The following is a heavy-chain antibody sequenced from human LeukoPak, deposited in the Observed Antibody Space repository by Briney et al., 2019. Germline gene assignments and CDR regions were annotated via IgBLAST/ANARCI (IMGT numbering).Heavy chain of an antibody. D-gene: IGHD3-9*01. J-gene: IGHJ4*02. CDR2: IIPIFGTA. Sequence: ASVKVSCKASGGTFSSYAISWVRQAPGQGLEWMGGIIPIFGTANYAQKLQGRVTITTDESTSTAYMELSSLRSEDTAVYYCARGAAYYDILTGYYYYYFDYWGQGTLVTVSS. CDR1: GGTFSSYA. CDR3: ARGAAYYDILTGYYYYYFDY. V-gene: IGHV1-69*05.